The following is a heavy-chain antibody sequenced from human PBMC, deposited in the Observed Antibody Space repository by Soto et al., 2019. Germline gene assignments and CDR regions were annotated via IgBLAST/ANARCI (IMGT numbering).Heavy chain of an antibody. CDR2: INAGNGNT. D-gene: IGHD3-3*01. CDR1: GFTFSSYA. CDR3: ASGRFLEWFFDY. Sequence: VQLLESGGGLVQPGGSLRLSCAASGFTFSSYAMSWVRQAPGQRLEWMGWINAGNGNTKYSQKFQGRVTITRDTSASTAYMELSSLRSEDTAVYYCASGRFLEWFFDYWGQGTLVTVSS. J-gene: IGHJ4*02. V-gene: IGHV1-3*01.